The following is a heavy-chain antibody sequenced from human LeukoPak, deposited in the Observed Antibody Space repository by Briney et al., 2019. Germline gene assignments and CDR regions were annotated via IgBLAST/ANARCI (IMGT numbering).Heavy chain of an antibody. CDR1: GFTFSNYG. J-gene: IGHJ4*02. CDR2: ILYDGSKT. CDR3: AQWELPSLLDY. Sequence: GGSLRLSCVTSGFTFSNYGIHWVRQAPGKGLEWVAYILYDGSKTYYADSVKGRFTISRDNSKNTLYLQMNSLRVEDTAEYSCAQWELPSLLDYWGQGVLVAVSS. D-gene: IGHD1-26*01. V-gene: IGHV3-30*19.